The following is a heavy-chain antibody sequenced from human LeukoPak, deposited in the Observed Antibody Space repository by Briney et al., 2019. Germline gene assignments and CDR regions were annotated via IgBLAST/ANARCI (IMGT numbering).Heavy chain of an antibody. J-gene: IGHJ4*02. V-gene: IGHV5-51*01. CDR1: GYSFTTYW. CDR2: IYPGDSDT. D-gene: IGHD6-6*01. CDR3: ATPYTTSSIAY. Sequence: GESLKISCKGSGYSFTTYWIGWVRQMPGKGLEWMGIIYPGDSDTRYSPSFQGQVTISADKSISTAYLQWSSLKAPDTAMYYCATPYTTSSIAYWGQGTLVTVSS.